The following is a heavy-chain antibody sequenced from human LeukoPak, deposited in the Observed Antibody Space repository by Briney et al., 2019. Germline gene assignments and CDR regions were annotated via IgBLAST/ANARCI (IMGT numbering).Heavy chain of an antibody. CDR3: ARGGTIAARGGNWFDP. V-gene: IGHV1-8*01. D-gene: IGHD6-6*01. CDR2: MNPNSGNT. Sequence: ASVKLSCKASGYTFTRDDINWVGQATGQGLEWIGWMNPNSGNTGYAQQFQGRVTMTRNTSISTAYMELSSLRSEDTAVYYCARGGTIAARGGNWFDPWGQGTLVTVSS. J-gene: IGHJ5*02. CDR1: GYTFTRDD.